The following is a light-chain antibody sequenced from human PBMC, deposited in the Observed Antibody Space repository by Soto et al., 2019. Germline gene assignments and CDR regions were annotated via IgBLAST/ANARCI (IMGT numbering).Light chain of an antibody. J-gene: IGLJ2*01. CDR2: DVT. CDR1: SSDVGGYNF. Sequence: QSALTQPASVSGSPGQSITISCTGTSSDVGGYNFVSWYHQHPGKAPKLLIYDVTKRPSGVSSRFSASKSGNTASLTISDLLADDAGDYYCSSYAGSNAVTFGGGTKLTVL. CDR3: SSYAGSNAVT. V-gene: IGLV2-14*03.